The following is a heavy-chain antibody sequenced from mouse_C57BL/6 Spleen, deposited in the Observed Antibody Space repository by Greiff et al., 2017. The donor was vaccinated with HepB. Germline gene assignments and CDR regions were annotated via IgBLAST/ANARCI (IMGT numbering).Heavy chain of an antibody. J-gene: IGHJ4*01. CDR3: AREGFGGLRQYAMDY. CDR1: GYTFTSYW. D-gene: IGHD2-4*01. V-gene: IGHV1-64*01. CDR2: IHPNSGST. Sequence: QVQLQQPGAELVKPGASVKLSCKASGYTFTSYWMHWVKQRPGQGLEWIGMIHPNSGSTNYNEKFKSKATLTVDKSSSTAYMQLSSLTSEDSAVYYCAREGFGGLRQYAMDYWGQGTSVTVSS.